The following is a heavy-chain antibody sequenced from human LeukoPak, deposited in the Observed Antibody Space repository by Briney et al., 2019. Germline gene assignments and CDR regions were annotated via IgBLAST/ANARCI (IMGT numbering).Heavy chain of an antibody. V-gene: IGHV3-48*03. CDR3: AELGITMIGGV. CDR2: SSSGSTI. J-gene: IGHJ6*04. Sequence: GGSLRLSCAASGFTFSIYEMNWVRQAPGKGLEWVSSSSGSTIYYADSVKGRFTISRDNAKNSLYLQMNSLRAEDTAVYYCAELGITMIGGVWGKGTTVTISS. D-gene: IGHD3-10*02. CDR1: GFTFSIYE.